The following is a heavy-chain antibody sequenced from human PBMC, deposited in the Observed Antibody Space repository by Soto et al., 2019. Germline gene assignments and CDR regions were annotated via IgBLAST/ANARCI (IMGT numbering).Heavy chain of an antibody. J-gene: IGHJ3*02. CDR1: GFTFRNYW. V-gene: IGHV3-74*01. D-gene: IGHD3-10*01. CDR2: VKSDGGST. CDR3: ARIKKDEFNAFDI. Sequence: GGSLRLSCEASGFTFRNYWMHWVRQVPGKGLVWVSRVKSDGGSTTYADSVKGRFTISRDNAKSTLYLQMNSLRAEDTAVYYCARIKKDEFNAFDIWGQGTMVTVSS.